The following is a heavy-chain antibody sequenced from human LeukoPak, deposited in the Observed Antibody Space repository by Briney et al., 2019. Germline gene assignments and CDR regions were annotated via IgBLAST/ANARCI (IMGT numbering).Heavy chain of an antibody. CDR1: GFTFSSYG. CDR2: ISYDGSNK. D-gene: IGHD5-18*01. J-gene: IGHJ4*02. CDR3: AKCGYSYDTFVY. Sequence: GGSLRLSCAASGFTFSSYGMHWVRQAPGKGLEWVAVISYDGSNKYYADSVKGRFTISRDNSKNTLYLQMNSLRAEDTAVYYCAKCGYSYDTFVYWGQGTLVTVSS. V-gene: IGHV3-30*18.